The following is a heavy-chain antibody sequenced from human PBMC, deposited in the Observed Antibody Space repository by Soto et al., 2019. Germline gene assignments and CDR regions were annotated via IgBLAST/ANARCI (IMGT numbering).Heavy chain of an antibody. Sequence: QVQLVESGGGVVQPGRSLRLSCAASGFTFSSYGMHWVRQAPGKGLEWVTVIWYDGSNKYYADSVKGRFTISRDNSKNALNLQMNSLIAGETAVYYCARVMITFGGALYGMDVWGQGTTVSVSS. CDR3: ARVMITFGGALYGMDV. CDR1: GFTFSSYG. CDR2: IWYDGSNK. J-gene: IGHJ6*02. V-gene: IGHV3-33*01. D-gene: IGHD3-16*01.